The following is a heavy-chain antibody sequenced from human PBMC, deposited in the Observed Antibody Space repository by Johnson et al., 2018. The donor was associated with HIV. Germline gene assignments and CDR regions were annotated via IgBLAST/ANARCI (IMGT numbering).Heavy chain of an antibody. CDR2: ISYDGSNQ. D-gene: IGHD1-26*01. V-gene: IGHV3-30*14. CDR1: GFTFSSYA. Sequence: QLVESGGGVVQPGRSLRLSCAASGFTFSSYAMHWVRQAPGKGLEWMAVISYDGSNQYYADSVKGRFTISRDNSKNTLYLQMNSLRAGDTAVYYCARGRAWDHDAFDIWGQGTMVTVSS. CDR3: ARGRAWDHDAFDI. J-gene: IGHJ3*02.